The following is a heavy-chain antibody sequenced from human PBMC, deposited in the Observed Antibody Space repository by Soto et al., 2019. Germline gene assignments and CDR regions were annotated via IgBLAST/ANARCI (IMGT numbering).Heavy chain of an antibody. D-gene: IGHD3-10*01. CDR1: GGTFSGYY. Sequence: QVQLQQWGAGLLKPSETLSLTCAVYGGTFSGYYWSWIRQPPGKGLEWIGEINHIGSTNYIPSLKSRVTISVDTSKNQFSLKLSSVTAADTAVYYCARGYYGSGSSPYAFEIWGQGTMVTVSS. V-gene: IGHV4-34*02. CDR3: ARGYYGSGSSPYAFEI. J-gene: IGHJ3*02. CDR2: INHIGST.